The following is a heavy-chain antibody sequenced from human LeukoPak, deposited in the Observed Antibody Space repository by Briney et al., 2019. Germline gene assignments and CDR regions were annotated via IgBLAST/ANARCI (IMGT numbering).Heavy chain of an antibody. CDR1: GGCISSYY. D-gene: IGHD6-13*01. CDR3: ARQYRQQLVQEYYFDY. J-gene: IGHJ4*02. CDR2: SYTSGST. V-gene: IGHV4-4*09. Sequence: SETLTLTCTVSGGCISSYYWSWIRQPPGKGLEWIGYSYTSGSTNYNPSLKSRVTISVDTSKNQFSLKLSSVTAADTAVYYCARQYRQQLVQEYYFDYWGQGTLVTVSS.